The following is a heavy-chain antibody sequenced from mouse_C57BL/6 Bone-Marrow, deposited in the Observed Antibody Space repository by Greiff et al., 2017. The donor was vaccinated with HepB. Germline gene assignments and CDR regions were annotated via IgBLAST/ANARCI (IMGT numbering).Heavy chain of an antibody. J-gene: IGHJ1*03. CDR1: GFTFSDYY. D-gene: IGHD1-1*01. CDR2: ISNGGGST. V-gene: IGHV5-12*01. CDR3: ARHHYYGSSYDWYFDV. Sequence: EVQLQESGGGLVQPGGSLKLSCAASGFTFSDYYMYWVRQTPEKRLEWVAYISNGGGSTYYPDTVKGRFTISRDNAKNTLYLQMSRLKSEDTAMYYCARHHYYGSSYDWYFDVWGTGTTVTVSS.